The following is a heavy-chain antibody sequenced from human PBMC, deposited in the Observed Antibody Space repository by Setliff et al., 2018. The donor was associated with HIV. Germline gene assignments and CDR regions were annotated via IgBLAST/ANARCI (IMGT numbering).Heavy chain of an antibody. J-gene: IGHJ5*01. D-gene: IGHD2-8*01. Sequence: PGGSLRLSCAASGVTFTQAWMSWVRQAPGKGLEWVGRIKRKSEGATTEYAAPVKGRFTISRDDSHNTLFLQMNSLRAEDTAVYYCARPLLRTNTVYGILGNWFDSWGRGTLVTVSS. CDR3: ARPLLRTNTVYGILGNWFDS. V-gene: IGHV3-15*01. CDR1: GVTFTQAW. CDR2: IKRKSEGATT.